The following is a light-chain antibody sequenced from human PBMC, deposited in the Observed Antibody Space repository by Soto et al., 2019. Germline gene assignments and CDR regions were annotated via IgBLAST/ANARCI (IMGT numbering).Light chain of an antibody. CDR3: QQYGSSPRT. CDR1: QSVSIK. CDR2: GAS. J-gene: IGKJ1*01. Sequence: EIVRTQSPATLSVSPGERATLSCRASQSVSIKLAWYQQKPGQAPRLLIYGASSRATGIPDRFSGSGSGTDFTLTIRRLEPEEFAVYYCQQYGSSPRTVGQGTKVDIK. V-gene: IGKV3-20*01.